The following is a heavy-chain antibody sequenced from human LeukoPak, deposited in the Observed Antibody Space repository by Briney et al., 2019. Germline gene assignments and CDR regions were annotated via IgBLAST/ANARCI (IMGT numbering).Heavy chain of an antibody. V-gene: IGHV3-7*03. CDR3: ARDHLGITMARGGRINLYWFVC. CDR1: GFTLSSYW. Sequence: GGAPRLSCAAPGFTLSSYWIRWVRQAPGRGVESVANIKQVGSEKYYVESVKSRFTLSRDKPKNSLYLQINSLRAEDTAVYYCARDHLGITMARGGRINLYWFVCWGQGTQVSDSS. D-gene: IGHD3-10*01. CDR2: IKQVGSEK. J-gene: IGHJ4*02.